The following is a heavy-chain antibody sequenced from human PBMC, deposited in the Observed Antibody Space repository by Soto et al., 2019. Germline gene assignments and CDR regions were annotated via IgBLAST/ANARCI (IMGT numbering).Heavy chain of an antibody. V-gene: IGHV4-31*03. CDR1: GGSISSGGYY. Sequence: VHLQESGPGLVKPSQTLSLSCTVSGGSISSGGYYWSWIRQHPGRGLEWIGYIYYSGSIYYNPSLKSRVTISVDTSKNQFSLDLSSVTAADTAVYYCARHENIVVVAAATAFDIWGQGTMVTVSS. J-gene: IGHJ3*02. CDR2: IYYSGSI. D-gene: IGHD2-15*01. CDR3: ARHENIVVVAAATAFDI.